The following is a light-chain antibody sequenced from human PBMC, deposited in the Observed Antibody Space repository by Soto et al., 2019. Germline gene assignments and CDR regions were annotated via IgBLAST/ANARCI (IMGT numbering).Light chain of an antibody. CDR1: QSVSSY. CDR3: QQRSNWPAT. Sequence: EIVLTQSPATLSLSPGERATLSCSARQSVSSYLAWYQQKPGQAPRLLIYDASNGATGIPARFSGSGSGTDFTLTISSLEPEDFAVYYCQQRSNWPATFGGGTKVDSK. V-gene: IGKV3-11*01. CDR2: DAS. J-gene: IGKJ4*01.